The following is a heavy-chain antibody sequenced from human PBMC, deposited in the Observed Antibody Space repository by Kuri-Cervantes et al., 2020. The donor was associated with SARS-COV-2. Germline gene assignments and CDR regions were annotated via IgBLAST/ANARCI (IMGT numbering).Heavy chain of an antibody. CDR3: ARAKNGYNLVYYGMDV. Sequence: SETLSLTCAVYGGSFSGYYWSWIRQPPGKGLEWIGEINHSGSTNCNPSLKSRVTISVDRSKNQFSLKLSSVTAADTAVYYCARAKNGYNLVYYGMDVWGQGTTVTVSS. CDR1: GGSFSGYY. J-gene: IGHJ6*02. V-gene: IGHV4-34*01. CDR2: INHSGST. D-gene: IGHD5-24*01.